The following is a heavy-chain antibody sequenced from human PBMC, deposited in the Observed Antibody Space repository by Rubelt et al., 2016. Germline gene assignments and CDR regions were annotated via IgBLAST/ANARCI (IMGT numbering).Heavy chain of an antibody. CDR2: INHSGRT. J-gene: IGHJ4*02. D-gene: IGHD6-6*01. V-gene: IGHV4-34*01. Sequence: QVQLQQWGAGLLKPSETLSLTCAVYGWSFSGYYWSWIRQPPGKGLEWIGEINHSGRTNYNPSRTRRVSNAVATSKNQFSLRRSTVTAACPAAYYCAGGEYSSSGELDYWGQGTLVTVSS. CDR3: AGGEYSSSGELDY. CDR1: GWSFSGYY.